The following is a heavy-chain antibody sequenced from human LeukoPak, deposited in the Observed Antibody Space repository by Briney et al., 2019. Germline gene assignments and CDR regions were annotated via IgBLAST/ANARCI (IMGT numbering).Heavy chain of an antibody. J-gene: IGHJ4*02. CDR3: STVTTEYYFDY. CDR2: ISGSGGGT. D-gene: IGHD4-11*01. Sequence: GGSLRLSCAASGFTFSSYAMSWVRQAPGKGLEWVSAISGSGGGTYYADSVKGRFTISRDNSRNTLYLQMNSLRAEDTAVYYCSTVTTEYYFDYWGQGTLVTVSS. V-gene: IGHV3-23*01. CDR1: GFTFSSYA.